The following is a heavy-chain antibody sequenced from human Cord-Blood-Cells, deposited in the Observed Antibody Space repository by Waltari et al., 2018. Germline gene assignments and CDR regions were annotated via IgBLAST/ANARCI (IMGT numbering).Heavy chain of an antibody. D-gene: IGHD6-19*01. CDR3: ARDMAGTLYAFDI. J-gene: IGHJ3*02. CDR1: GGSIRSYY. CDR2: IYYSGST. V-gene: IGHV4-59*01. Sequence: QVQLQESGPGLVKPSETLSLTCTVSGGSIRSYYWSWIRQPPGKGLEWIGYIYYSGSTNYNPSLKSRVTISVDTSKNQFSLKLSSVTAADTAVYYCARDMAGTLYAFDIWGQGTMVTVSS.